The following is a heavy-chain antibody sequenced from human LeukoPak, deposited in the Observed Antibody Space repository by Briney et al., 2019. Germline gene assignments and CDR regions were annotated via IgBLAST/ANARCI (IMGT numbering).Heavy chain of an antibody. D-gene: IGHD3-16*02. CDR1: GFTFSSYS. J-gene: IGHJ4*02. Sequence: GGSLRLSCAASGFTFSSYSMNWVRQAPGKGLEWVSSISSSSSYIYYADSVKGRFTISRDNAKNSLYLQMNSLRAEDTAVYCCAKLHHVATFGGVIADPFDYWGQGTPVTVSS. V-gene: IGHV3-21*01. CDR3: AKLHHVATFGGVIADPFDY. CDR2: ISSSSSYI.